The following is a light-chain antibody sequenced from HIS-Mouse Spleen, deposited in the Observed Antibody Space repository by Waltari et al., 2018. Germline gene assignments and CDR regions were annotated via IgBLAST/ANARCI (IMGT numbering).Light chain of an antibody. Sequence: QSALTQPASVSGSPGQSIPISCTGTSSDVGGYNYVSWYHQHPGKAPKLMIYDVSNRPSGVSNRFSGSKSGNTASLTISGLQAEDEADYYCSSYTSSSTLVFGGGTKLTVL. V-gene: IGLV2-14*03. CDR1: SSDVGGYNY. J-gene: IGLJ2*01. CDR2: DVS. CDR3: SSYTSSSTLV.